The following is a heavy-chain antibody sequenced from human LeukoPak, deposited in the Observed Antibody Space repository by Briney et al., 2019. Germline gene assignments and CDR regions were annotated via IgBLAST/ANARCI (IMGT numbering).Heavy chain of an antibody. D-gene: IGHD2-2*01. Sequence: GGSLRLSCAASGFTFSDYYMSWIRQAPGKGPEWVSYISSSSSYTNYADSVKGRFTISRDNAKNSLYLQMNSLRAEDTAVYYCARSGYCSSTSCYRWFDPWGQGTLVTVSS. CDR3: ARSGYCSSTSCYRWFDP. CDR2: ISSSSSYT. V-gene: IGHV3-11*06. J-gene: IGHJ5*02. CDR1: GFTFSDYY.